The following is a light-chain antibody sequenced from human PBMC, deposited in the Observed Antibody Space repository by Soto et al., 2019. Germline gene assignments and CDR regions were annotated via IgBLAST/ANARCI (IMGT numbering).Light chain of an antibody. CDR2: GAS. CDR1: QSVSSSY. J-gene: IGKJ1*01. Sequence: DIVFTQSPGTLSLSPGERATLSCRASQSVSSSYLAWYQQKPGQAPRLLIYGASSRATGIPDRFSGSGSGTDFTLTISRLEPEDFAVYYCQQYGSSLRTFGQGTKVDIK. V-gene: IGKV3-20*01. CDR3: QQYGSSLRT.